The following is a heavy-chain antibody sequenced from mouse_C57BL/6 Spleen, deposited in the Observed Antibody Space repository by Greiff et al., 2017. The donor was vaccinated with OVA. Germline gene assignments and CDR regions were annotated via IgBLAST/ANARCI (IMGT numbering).Heavy chain of an antibody. CDR2: IDPDTGGT. CDR3: VANWGSFDD. J-gene: IGHJ2*01. D-gene: IGHD4-1*01. CDR1: GYTFTDYE. V-gene: IGHV1-15*01. Sequence: VQLQQSGAELVRPGASVTLSCKASGYTFTDYEMHWVKQTPVHGLEWIGAIDPDTGGTAYNQKFKGKAILTADKSSSTAYMELRSLTSEDSAVYYCVANWGSFDDWGQGTTLTVSS.